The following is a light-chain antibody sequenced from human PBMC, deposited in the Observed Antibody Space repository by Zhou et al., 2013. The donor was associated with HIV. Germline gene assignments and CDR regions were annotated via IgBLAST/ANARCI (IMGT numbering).Light chain of an antibody. V-gene: IGKV1-5*03. Sequence: DIQMTQSPSTLSASVGDRVTITCRASQSISRWLAWYQQKPGKAPKLLIYEASSVQSGVPSRFTGSGSGTHFTLTISNLLPEDFATYFCQQSRKSVMTFGQGTRLDI. CDR3: QQSRKSVMT. J-gene: IGKJ5*01. CDR2: EAS. CDR1: QSISRW.